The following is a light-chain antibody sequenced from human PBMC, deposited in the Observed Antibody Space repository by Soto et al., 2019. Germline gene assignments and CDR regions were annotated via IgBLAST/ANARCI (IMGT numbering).Light chain of an antibody. J-gene: IGKJ4*01. V-gene: IGKV1-39*01. CDR3: QQSYSTPLT. CDR2: AAS. CDR1: QSISNH. Sequence: DIQMTQSPSSLSASVEDRVIITCRASQSISNHLNWYQQKPGKALKLLIYAASSLQSGVPSRFSGGGSGTDFTLTISSLQPEDFATYSCQQSYSTPLTFGGGTKV.